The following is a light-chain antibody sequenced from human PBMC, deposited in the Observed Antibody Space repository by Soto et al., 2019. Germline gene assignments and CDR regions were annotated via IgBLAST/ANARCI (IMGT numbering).Light chain of an antibody. CDR2: DTS. CDR1: QDVSSK. V-gene: IGKV3-15*01. CDR3: QHYVTWPLA. Sequence: EMVVTQSPATLSVSPGERVTLSCRTSQDVSSKLAWYQQKPGQPPSLLIYDTSTRATGVPGRFIGSRSGTEFTLTITSLQSEDFAIYYCQHYVTWPLAFGGGTRVENK. J-gene: IGKJ4*01.